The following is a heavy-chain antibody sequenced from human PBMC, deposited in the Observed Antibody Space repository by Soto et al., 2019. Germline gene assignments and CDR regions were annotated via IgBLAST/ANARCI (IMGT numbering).Heavy chain of an antibody. J-gene: IGHJ5*02. CDR1: GGSISIGGYY. Sequence: SETLSLSCTVSGGSISIGGYYWSWIRQHPGKGLEWIGYIYYSGSTYYNPSLKSRVTISVDTSKNQFSLKLSSVTAADTAVYYCAREVSRSANYYDSSGYYYNWFDPWGQGTLVTVSS. D-gene: IGHD3-22*01. CDR3: AREVSRSANYYDSSGYYYNWFDP. V-gene: IGHV4-31*03. CDR2: IYYSGST.